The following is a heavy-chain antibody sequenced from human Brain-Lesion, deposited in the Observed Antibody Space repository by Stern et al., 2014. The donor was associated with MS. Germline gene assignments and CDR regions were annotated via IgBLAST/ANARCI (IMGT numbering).Heavy chain of an antibody. CDR3: ATLSPGAGGNYYRHFDY. Sequence: QDQLVQSGAELKKPGASVKVSCKVSGYTLTELSMHWVRQAPRKGLEWMGGFDPEDGETIYAQKFQGRVTMTEDTSTDTAYMELSSLRSEDTAVYYCATLSPGAGGNYYRHFDYWGQGTLVTVSS. J-gene: IGHJ4*02. CDR1: GYTLTELS. CDR2: FDPEDGET. V-gene: IGHV1-24*01. D-gene: IGHD1-26*01.